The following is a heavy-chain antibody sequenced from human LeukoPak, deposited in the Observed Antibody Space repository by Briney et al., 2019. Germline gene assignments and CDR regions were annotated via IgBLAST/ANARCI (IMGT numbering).Heavy chain of an antibody. CDR2: IYYSGST. D-gene: IGHD3-9*01. CDR1: GGSVSSTAYY. CDR3: ARLSKGRFFDYIFDY. J-gene: IGHJ4*02. V-gene: IGHV4-39*01. Sequence: TPSETLSLTCTVSGGSVSSTAYYGGWIRQPPGKGLEWIGNIYYSGSTYYNPSLTSRVTMSVDTSNNQFSLKMHSVTAADTAVYYCARLSKGRFFDYIFDYWGQGTLVTVSS.